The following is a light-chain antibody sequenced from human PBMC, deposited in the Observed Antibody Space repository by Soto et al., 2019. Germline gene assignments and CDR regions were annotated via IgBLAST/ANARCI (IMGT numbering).Light chain of an antibody. CDR1: HSVSSN. CDR3: QQYKNWPPIT. Sequence: EIVMTQSPATLSVSPGERATLSCRASHSVSSNLAWYQQKPGQAPRLLIYGASTRATGIPARFSGSGSGTEFTLTVSSLQSEDFAVYYCQQYKNWPPITFGQGTKLEI. CDR2: GAS. V-gene: IGKV3-15*01. J-gene: IGKJ2*01.